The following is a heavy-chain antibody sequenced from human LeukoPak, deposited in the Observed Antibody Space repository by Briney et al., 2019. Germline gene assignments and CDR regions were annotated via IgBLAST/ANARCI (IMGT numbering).Heavy chain of an antibody. J-gene: IGHJ4*02. CDR1: GYSFTSYW. Sequence: GESLKISCKGSGYSFTSYWIGWVRHIPGKSLECMGIIYPGDSDTRYRPSFQGQVTISADKSLTTASLQWSSLKASHTAMYYCARGGDYGGYFDYWGQGTLVTVSS. V-gene: IGHV5-51*01. CDR3: ARGGDYGGYFDY. D-gene: IGHD4-17*01. CDR2: IYPGDSDT.